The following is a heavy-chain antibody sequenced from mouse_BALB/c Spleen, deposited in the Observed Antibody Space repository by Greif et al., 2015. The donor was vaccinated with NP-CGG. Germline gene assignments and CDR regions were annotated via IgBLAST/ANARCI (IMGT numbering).Heavy chain of an antibody. V-gene: IGHV1-15*01. J-gene: IGHJ2*01. CDR1: GYAFTDYE. CDR3: TRSWDGY. D-gene: IGHD4-1*01. Sequence: VQLQQSGAELVRPGASVTLSCKASGYAFTDYEMHWVKQTPVHGLEWIGAIDPETGGTAYNQKFKGKATLTADKSSSTAYMERRSLTSEDSAVYYCTRSWDGYWGQGTTLTVSS. CDR2: IDPETGGT.